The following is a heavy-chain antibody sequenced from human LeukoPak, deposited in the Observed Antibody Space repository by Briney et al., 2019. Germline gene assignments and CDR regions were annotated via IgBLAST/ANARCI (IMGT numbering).Heavy chain of an antibody. Sequence: PSETLSLTCTVSGYSISSGYYWGWIRQPPGKGLEWIGSIYNSGSTYYNPSLKSRVTISVDTSKNQFSLKLRSVTAADTAMYYCARRPLDHFDYWGQGTLVTVSS. CDR1: GYSISSGYY. CDR3: ARRPLDHFDY. CDR2: IYNSGST. V-gene: IGHV4-38-2*02. J-gene: IGHJ4*02.